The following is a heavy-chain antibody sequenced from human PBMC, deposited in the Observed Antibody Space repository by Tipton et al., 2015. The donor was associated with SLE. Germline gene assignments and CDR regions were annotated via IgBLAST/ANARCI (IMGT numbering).Heavy chain of an antibody. D-gene: IGHD1-26*01. CDR3: ATVERSVDGELKGDV. V-gene: IGHV4-59*08. Sequence: TLSLTCTVSGGSISSHYWSWIRQPPGKGLEWLGHIYYSGSSDYSPSLKSRATISVDTSKTQFSLKLSSVTAADTAVYYCATVERSVDGELKGDVWGQGTTVTVSS. CDR2: IYYSGSS. J-gene: IGHJ6*02. CDR1: GGSISSHY.